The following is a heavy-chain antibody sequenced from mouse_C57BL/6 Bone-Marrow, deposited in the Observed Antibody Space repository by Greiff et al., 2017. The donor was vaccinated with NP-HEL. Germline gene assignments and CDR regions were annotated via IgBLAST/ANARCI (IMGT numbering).Heavy chain of an antibody. CDR1: GYAFTNYL. CDR2: INPGSGGT. Sequence: QVQLQQSGAELVRPGTSVKVSCKASGYAFTNYLIEWVKQRPGQGLEWIGVINPGSGGTNYNEKFKGKATLTADKSSSTAYMQLSSLTSEDSAVYFCARRLIVTTYYYAMDYWGQGTSVTVSS. CDR3: ARRLIVTTYYYAMDY. J-gene: IGHJ4*01. V-gene: IGHV1-54*01. D-gene: IGHD2-5*01.